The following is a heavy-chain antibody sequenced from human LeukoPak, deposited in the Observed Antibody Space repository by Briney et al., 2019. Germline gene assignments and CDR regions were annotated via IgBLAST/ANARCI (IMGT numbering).Heavy chain of an antibody. CDR3: ARVGYCSSTSCTYFDY. J-gene: IGHJ4*02. CDR2: ISAYNGNT. CDR1: GYTFTSYG. D-gene: IGHD2-2*01. Sequence: ASVKVSCKASGYTFTSYGISWVRQAPGQGLEWMGWISAYNGNTNYAQKLQGRVTMTTDTSTNTAYMELRSLRSDDTAVYYCARVGYCSSTSCTYFDYWGQGTLVTVSS. V-gene: IGHV1-18*01.